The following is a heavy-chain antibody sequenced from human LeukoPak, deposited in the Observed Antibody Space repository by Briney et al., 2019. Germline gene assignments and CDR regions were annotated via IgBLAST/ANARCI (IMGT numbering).Heavy chain of an antibody. CDR1: GYTFTGYY. CDR3: ARDTLSRSQIDPYYYYYMDV. Sequence: ASVKVSCKASGYTFTGYYMHWVRQAPGQGLEWMGWINPNSGGTNYAQKFQGRVTMTRDTSISTAYMELSRLRSDDTAVYYCARDTLSRSQIDPYYYYYMDVWGKGTTVTVSS. CDR2: INPNSGGT. V-gene: IGHV1-2*02. J-gene: IGHJ6*03. D-gene: IGHD1-14*01.